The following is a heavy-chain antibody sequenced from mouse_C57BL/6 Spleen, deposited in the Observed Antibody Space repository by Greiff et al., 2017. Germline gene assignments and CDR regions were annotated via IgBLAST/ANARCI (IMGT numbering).Heavy chain of an antibody. D-gene: IGHD1-1*01. CDR1: GYTFTSYW. CDR3: ARGTTGDHHFDC. CDR2: IDPSDSYT. Sequence: QVQLQQPGAELVMPGASVKLSCKASGYTFTSYWMHWVKQRPGQGLEWIGEIDPSDSYTNYNQKFKGKSTLTVDTSSSTAYMQLSRLTSEDSAVYYCARGTTGDHHFDCWGQGTTLTVSS. J-gene: IGHJ2*01. V-gene: IGHV1-69*01.